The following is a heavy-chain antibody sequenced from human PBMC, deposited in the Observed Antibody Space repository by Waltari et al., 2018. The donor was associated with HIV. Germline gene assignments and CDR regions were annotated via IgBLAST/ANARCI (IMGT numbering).Heavy chain of an antibody. CDR3: ARGNAHAFDI. CDR1: GFTFSSYW. D-gene: IGHD2-2*01. J-gene: IGHJ3*02. Sequence: EVQLVESGGGLVQPGGSLRLSCAASGFTFSSYWMHLVRQAPGKGLVWVSRIHSDGSSTSYADSVKGRFTISRDNAKNTLYLQMNSLRAEDTAVYYCARGNAHAFDIWGQGTMVTVSS. V-gene: IGHV3-74*01. CDR2: IHSDGSST.